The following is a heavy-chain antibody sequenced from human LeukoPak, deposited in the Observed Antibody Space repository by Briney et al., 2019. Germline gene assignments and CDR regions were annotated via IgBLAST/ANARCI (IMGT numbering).Heavy chain of an antibody. Sequence: ASVKVSCKASGYTFTSYDINWVRQATGQGLEWMGWMDPNSGNTGYAQKFQGRVTITRNTSISTAYMELSSLRSEDTAVYYCARGDFWSGYCGYWGQGTLVTVSS. CDR3: ARGDFWSGYCGY. CDR2: MDPNSGNT. V-gene: IGHV1-8*03. CDR1: GYTFTSYD. D-gene: IGHD3-3*01. J-gene: IGHJ4*02.